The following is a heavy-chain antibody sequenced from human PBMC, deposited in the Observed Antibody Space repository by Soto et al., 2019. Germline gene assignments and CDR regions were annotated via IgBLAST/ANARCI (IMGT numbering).Heavy chain of an antibody. D-gene: IGHD3-22*01. V-gene: IGHV4-31*03. Sequence: SETLSLSCTVSGGSISSGGYYWIWIRQHPGKGLEWIGYIYYSGSTYYNPSLKSRVTISVDTSKNQFSLKLSSVTAADTAVYYCARGDSDDSSGYEAHWGQGTLVTVSS. J-gene: IGHJ4*02. CDR1: GGSISSGGYY. CDR3: ARGDSDDSSGYEAH. CDR2: IYYSGST.